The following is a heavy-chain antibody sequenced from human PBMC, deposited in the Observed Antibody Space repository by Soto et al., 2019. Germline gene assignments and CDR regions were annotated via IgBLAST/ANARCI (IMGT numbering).Heavy chain of an antibody. V-gene: IGHV3-30-3*01. Sequence: GGSLRLSCAASGFTVSSNYMSWVRQAPGKGLEWVAVISYDGSNKYYADSVKGRFTISRDNSKNTLYLQMNSLRAEDTAVYYCARGRRYCSGGSCYHPFDYWGQGTLVTVSS. CDR2: ISYDGSNK. CDR1: GFTVSSNY. D-gene: IGHD2-15*01. CDR3: ARGRRYCSGGSCYHPFDY. J-gene: IGHJ4*02.